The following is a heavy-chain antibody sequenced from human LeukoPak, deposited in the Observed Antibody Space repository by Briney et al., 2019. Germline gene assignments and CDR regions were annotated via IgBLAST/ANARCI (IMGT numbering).Heavy chain of an antibody. Sequence: SVTLSCTGAVYTGSFSGYYWSWMRQPPGKGREGIGEINHSGSTNYNPSLKSRVTISVDTSKNQFSLKLSSVTAADTAVYYCARVRGARMTTVTNWGQGTLVTVSS. J-gene: IGHJ4*02. CDR3: ARVRGARMTTVTN. CDR1: TGSFSGYY. CDR2: INHSGST. D-gene: IGHD4-17*01. V-gene: IGHV4-34*01.